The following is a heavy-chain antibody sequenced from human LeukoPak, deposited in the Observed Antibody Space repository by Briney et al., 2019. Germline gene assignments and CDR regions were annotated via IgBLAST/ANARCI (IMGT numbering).Heavy chain of an antibody. D-gene: IGHD4-17*01. CDR2: IRGSVGST. V-gene: IGHV3-23*01. CDR3: AKNAVTTPFGAFDI. CDR1: GFTVSSNY. J-gene: IGHJ3*02. Sequence: PGGSLRLSCAASGFTVSSNYMSWVRQAPGKGLEWVSAIRGSVGSTYYADSVKGRFTISSDNSKNTLYLQMNSLRAEDTAIYYCAKNAVTTPFGAFDIWGQGAMVTVSS.